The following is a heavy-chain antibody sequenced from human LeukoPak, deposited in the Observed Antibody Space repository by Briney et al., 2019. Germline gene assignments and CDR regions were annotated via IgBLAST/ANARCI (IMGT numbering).Heavy chain of an antibody. CDR2: ISYDGSK. D-gene: IGHD4-17*01. CDR3: ARDKETYGISDYYYGMDV. CDR1: GFTFSSYG. Sequence: GGSLRLSCAASGFTFSSYGMHWVRQAPGKGLEWVAVISYDGSKYYADSVKGRFTISRDNSKNTLYLQMNSLRADDTAVYYCARDKETYGISDYYYGMDVWGQGTTVTVSS. V-gene: IGHV3-30*03. J-gene: IGHJ6*02.